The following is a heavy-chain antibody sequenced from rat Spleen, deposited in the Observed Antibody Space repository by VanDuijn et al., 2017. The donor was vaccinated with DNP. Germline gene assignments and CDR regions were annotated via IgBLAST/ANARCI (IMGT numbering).Heavy chain of an antibody. CDR1: GFTFSDYN. Sequence: EVQLVESGGGLVQPGRSLKLSCAASGFTFSDYNMAWVRQAPKKGLEWVATISYDGSSTYYRDSVKGRFTISRDNATRTLYLQMDSLRSADTPTYYCARPPAYCGQGTLVTVSS. V-gene: IGHV5-7*01. J-gene: IGHJ3*01. CDR2: ISYDGSST. CDR3: ARPPAY.